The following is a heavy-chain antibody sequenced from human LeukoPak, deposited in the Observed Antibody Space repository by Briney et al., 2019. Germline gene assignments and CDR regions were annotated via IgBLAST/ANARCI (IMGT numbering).Heavy chain of an antibody. Sequence: PSETLSLTCTVSGGSISSGSYYWSWIRQPAGKGLEWIGRIYTTGSTNYNPSLKSRLIMSVDTSKIQFSLKLSSVTAADTAVYYCARETVVVVPAAIDLSTFDIWGQGTMVTVSS. CDR2: IYTTGST. V-gene: IGHV4-61*02. CDR1: GGSISSGSYY. J-gene: IGHJ3*02. CDR3: ARETVVVVPAAIDLSTFDI. D-gene: IGHD2-2*01.